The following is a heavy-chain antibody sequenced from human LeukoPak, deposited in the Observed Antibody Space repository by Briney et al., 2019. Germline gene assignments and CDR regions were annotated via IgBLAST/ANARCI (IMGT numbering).Heavy chain of an antibody. V-gene: IGHV3-30-3*01. Sequence: PGGSLRLSCAASGFSFSKYAMHWVRQAPGEGLEWVAVISFDETKTYYADSVKGRFTISRDNSNNTLFLQMNSVKIEDTAVYFCARMKVIKGASLDYWGQGSLVTVSS. CDR1: GFSFSKYA. D-gene: IGHD2-21*01. J-gene: IGHJ4*02. CDR2: ISFDETKT. CDR3: ARMKVIKGASLDY.